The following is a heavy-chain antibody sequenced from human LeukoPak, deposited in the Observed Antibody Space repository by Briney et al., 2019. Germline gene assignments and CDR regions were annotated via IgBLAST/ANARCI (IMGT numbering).Heavy chain of an antibody. D-gene: IGHD2-15*01. Sequence: GGSLRLSCAASGFTFSSYGMSWVRQAPGKGLEWVSYISSSGSTIYYADSVKGRFTISRDNAKNSLYLQMNSLRAEDTAVYYCARGGEGGTDAFDIWGQGTMVTVSS. CDR2: ISSSGSTI. CDR1: GFTFSSYG. CDR3: ARGGEGGTDAFDI. J-gene: IGHJ3*02. V-gene: IGHV3-48*04.